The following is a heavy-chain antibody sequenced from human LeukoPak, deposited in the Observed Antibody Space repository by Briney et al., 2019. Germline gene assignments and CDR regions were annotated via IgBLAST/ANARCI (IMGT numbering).Heavy chain of an antibody. CDR2: ISGSGGST. D-gene: IGHD5-18*01. CDR1: GFAFSSYA. Sequence: GGSLRLSCAASGFAFSSYAMSWVRQAPGKGLEWVSAISGSGGSTYYADSVKGRFTISRDNSKNTLYLQMNSLRAEDTAVYYCAKAGYSYGYNYFDYWGQGTLVTVSS. J-gene: IGHJ4*02. CDR3: AKAGYSYGYNYFDY. V-gene: IGHV3-23*01.